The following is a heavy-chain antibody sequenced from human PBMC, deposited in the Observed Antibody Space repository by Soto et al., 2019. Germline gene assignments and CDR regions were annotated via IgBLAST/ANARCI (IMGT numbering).Heavy chain of an antibody. V-gene: IGHV1-18*01. CDR2: LNTYNGNT. Sequence: QVQLVQSGGEVKKPGASVRVSCKASGYTFNSYGISWVRQAPGQGLEWMGWLNTYNGNTNYAQKEQGKVRLTKDRSTRTAYMELKSLESHETAVNYGASDGLYSTSGDRRFDLWSQGNLVT. J-gene: IGHJ5*02. CDR3: ASDGLYSTSGDRRFDL. D-gene: IGHD6-6*01. CDR1: GYTFNSYG.